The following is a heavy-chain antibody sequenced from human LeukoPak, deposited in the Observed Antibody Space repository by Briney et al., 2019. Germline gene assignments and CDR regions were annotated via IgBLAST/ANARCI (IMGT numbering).Heavy chain of an antibody. Sequence: ASVKVSCKASGYTFTSYDINWVRQATGQGLEWMGWINPNSGGTNYAQKFQGRVTMTRDTSISTAYMELSRLRSDDTAVYYCARDGGNPYYYDSSGLTRFDYWGQGTLVTVSS. CDR2: INPNSGGT. D-gene: IGHD3-22*01. V-gene: IGHV1-2*02. CDR1: GYTFTSYD. CDR3: ARDGGNPYYYDSSGLTRFDY. J-gene: IGHJ4*02.